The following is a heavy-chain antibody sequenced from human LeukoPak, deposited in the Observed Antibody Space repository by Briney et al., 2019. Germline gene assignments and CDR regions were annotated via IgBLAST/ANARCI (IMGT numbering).Heavy chain of an antibody. CDR2: INHSGYP. CDR1: GVPFSNYY. CDR3: TRAVAGHPD. V-gene: IGHV4-34*01. D-gene: IGHD6-19*01. Sequence: SETLSLTSAVSGVPFSNYYWSWVRQSPRQGLEWIGEINHSGYPNYNPSLKSRVTMSIDTSKNQFSLMLTSVTAADAGVYYCTRAVAGHPDWGQGTLVTVSS. J-gene: IGHJ4*02.